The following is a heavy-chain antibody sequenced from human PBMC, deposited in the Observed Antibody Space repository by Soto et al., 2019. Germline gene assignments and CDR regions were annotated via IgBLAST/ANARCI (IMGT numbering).Heavy chain of an antibody. CDR1: GFTFSSYD. V-gene: IGHV3-23*01. CDR2: ISTSGGST. CDR3: ANPLTGYHYYYYTMDV. J-gene: IGHJ6*02. Sequence: GESLKISCAASGFTFSSYDMSWVRQALGKGLEWVSAISTSGGSTYYADSVKGRFTISRDNSKNTLYLQMNSLRVEDTAVYYCANPLTGYHYYYYTMDVWGQGTTVTVSS. D-gene: IGHD3-9*01.